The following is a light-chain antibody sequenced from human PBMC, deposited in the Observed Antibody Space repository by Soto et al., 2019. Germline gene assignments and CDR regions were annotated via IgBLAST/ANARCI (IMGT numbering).Light chain of an antibody. V-gene: IGKV1-5*03. CDR1: QSISNW. CDR2: KAS. CDR3: QQYHRSSIT. J-gene: IGKJ5*01. Sequence: DIQMTQSPSTLPASVGDRVTITCRASQSISNWLAWYQQKPGKAPKLLIYKASTLKSGVPSRFSGSGSGTEFTLTISSLQPDDFATYYCQQYHRSSITFGQGTRLE.